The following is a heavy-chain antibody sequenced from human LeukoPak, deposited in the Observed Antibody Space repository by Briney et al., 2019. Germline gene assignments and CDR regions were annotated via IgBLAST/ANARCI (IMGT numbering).Heavy chain of an antibody. Sequence: PGGSLRLSCAASGLTFDDYAMHWVRQAPGKGLEWVSLINGNGGSTFYADSVEGRFTISRDNSKNSLYLQMNSLRTEDTAVYYCAKCLMYYYDSSPDYWAREPWSPSPQ. J-gene: IGHJ4*02. D-gene: IGHD3-22*01. V-gene: IGHV3-43*02. CDR3: AKCLMYYYDSSPDY. CDR1: GLTFDDYA. CDR2: INGNGGST.